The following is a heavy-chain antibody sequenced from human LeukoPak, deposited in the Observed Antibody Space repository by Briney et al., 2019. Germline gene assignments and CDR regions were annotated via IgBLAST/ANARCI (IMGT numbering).Heavy chain of an antibody. Sequence: ASVKVSCRASGGTFSSYAISWVRQAPGQGLEWMGGIIPIFGTANYAQKFQGRVTITTDESTSTAYMELSSLRSEDTAVYYCARGRSVGPVDYWGQGTLVTVSS. CDR3: ARGRSVGPVDY. CDR1: GGTFSSYA. D-gene: IGHD4-23*01. CDR2: IIPIFGTA. V-gene: IGHV1-69*05. J-gene: IGHJ4*02.